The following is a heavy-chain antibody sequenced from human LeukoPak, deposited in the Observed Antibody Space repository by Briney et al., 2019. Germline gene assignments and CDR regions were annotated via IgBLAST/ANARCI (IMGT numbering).Heavy chain of an antibody. CDR3: ARDFPSSGWYHPFDY. CDR2: INPNSGGT. V-gene: IGHV1-2*02. Sequence: GASVKVSCKASGYTFTAYYMHWVRQAPGQGLEWMGWINPNSGGTNYAQKFQGRVTMTRDASISTVYMELSRLRSDDTAVYYCARDFPSSGWYHPFDYWGQGTLVTVSS. D-gene: IGHD6-19*01. J-gene: IGHJ4*02. CDR1: GYTFTAYY.